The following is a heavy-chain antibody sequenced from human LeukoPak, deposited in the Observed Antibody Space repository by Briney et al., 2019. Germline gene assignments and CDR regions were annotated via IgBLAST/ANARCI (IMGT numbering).Heavy chain of an antibody. J-gene: IGHJ5*02. CDR2: IIPIFGTA. V-gene: IGHV1-69*06. D-gene: IGHD2-15*01. CDR1: GGTFSSYA. Sequence: ASVKVSCKASGGTFSSYAISWVRQAPGQGLEWMGGIIPIFGTANYAQKFQGRVTITADKSTSTAYMELSSLRSEDTAVYYCARDVGYCSGGSCYGHDNWFDPWGQGTLVTVSS. CDR3: ARDVGYCSGGSCYGHDNWFDP.